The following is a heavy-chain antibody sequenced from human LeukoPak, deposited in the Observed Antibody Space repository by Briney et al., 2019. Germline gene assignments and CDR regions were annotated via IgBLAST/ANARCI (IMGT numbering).Heavy chain of an antibody. D-gene: IGHD1-26*01. Sequence: ASVKVSCKASGGTFSSYAISWVRQAPGQGLEWMGRIIPILGIANYAQKFQGRVTITADKSTSPAYMGLSSLRSEDTAVYYCARDRGGELQLYYFDYWGQGTLVTVSS. CDR2: IIPILGIA. V-gene: IGHV1-69*04. J-gene: IGHJ4*02. CDR1: GGTFSSYA. CDR3: ARDRGGELQLYYFDY.